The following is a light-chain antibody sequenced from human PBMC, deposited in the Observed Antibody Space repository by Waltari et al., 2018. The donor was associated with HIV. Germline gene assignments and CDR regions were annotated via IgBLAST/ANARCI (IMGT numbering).Light chain of an antibody. CDR3: SSYTSSSTLV. J-gene: IGLJ3*02. Sequence: QSALTQPASVSGSPGQSITISCTGTSSDVGGYNFVSCYQQHPGKGPKLMIYEVSNRPSGVSNRFSGSKSGNTASLTISGLQAEDEADYYCSSYTSSSTLVFGGGTKLTVL. CDR1: SSDVGGYNF. CDR2: EVS. V-gene: IGLV2-14*01.